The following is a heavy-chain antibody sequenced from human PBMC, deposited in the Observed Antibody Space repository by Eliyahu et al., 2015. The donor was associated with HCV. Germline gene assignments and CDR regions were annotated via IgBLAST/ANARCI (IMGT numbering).Heavy chain of an antibody. V-gene: IGHV3-23*01. CDR3: AKGVDPRYYYDSSGYD. D-gene: IGHD3-22*01. Sequence: EVQLLESGGGLVQPGGSLRLSCAASGFTFSSYAMSWVRQAPGKGLEWVSAISGSGGSTYYADSVKGRFTLSRDNSKNTLYLQMNSLRAEDTAVYYCAKGVDPRYYYDSSGYDWGQGTLVTVSS. J-gene: IGHJ4*02. CDR2: ISGSGGST. CDR1: GFTFSSYA.